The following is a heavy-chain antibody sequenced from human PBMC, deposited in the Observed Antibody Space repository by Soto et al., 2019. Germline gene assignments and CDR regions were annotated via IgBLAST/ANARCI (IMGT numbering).Heavy chain of an antibody. V-gene: IGHV3-33*03. J-gene: IGHJ4*02. CDR2: IWSDGSNK. Sequence: QAQLVESGGGVVQPGTSLRLSCAASGFTISTHGMHWVRQATGKGVEWLANIWSDGSNKFYAESVKGRFSISKDNSKNTLYLQMSSLRAEDTAVYYCAAATTCNFHLPDWGQGTQVTVSS. CDR1: GFTISTHG. CDR3: AAATTCNFHLPD. D-gene: IGHD6-25*01.